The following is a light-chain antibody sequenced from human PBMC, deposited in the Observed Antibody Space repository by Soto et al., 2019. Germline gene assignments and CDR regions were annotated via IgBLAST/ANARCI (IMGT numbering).Light chain of an antibody. V-gene: IGKV1-5*03. Sequence: DIQMTQSPSTLSASVGDRVTITCRASQALSKWLAWYQQKPERPPKLLIYKASSLQSGVPSRFSGTGSGTEFILTITNLQPEDFATYYCLQHTYIWSFGQGTKVDI. J-gene: IGKJ1*01. CDR3: LQHTYIWS. CDR2: KAS. CDR1: QALSKW.